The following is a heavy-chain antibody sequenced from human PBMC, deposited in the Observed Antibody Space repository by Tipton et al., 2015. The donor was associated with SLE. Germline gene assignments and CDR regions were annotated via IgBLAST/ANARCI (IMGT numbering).Heavy chain of an antibody. CDR1: GHSISSGFY. V-gene: IGHV4-38-2*01. D-gene: IGHD2/OR15-2a*01. CDR2: FYHRGTT. Sequence: GLVKPSETLSLTCSVSGHSISSGFYWGWIRQSPGKGLEWIGNFYHRGTTYYNPSLKSRVTISADTSKNHLSLKLTSVTAADTAVYFCARSSSVRTLLWPTFAYWGQGTRVTVSS. J-gene: IGHJ4*02. CDR3: ARSSSVRTLLWPTFAY.